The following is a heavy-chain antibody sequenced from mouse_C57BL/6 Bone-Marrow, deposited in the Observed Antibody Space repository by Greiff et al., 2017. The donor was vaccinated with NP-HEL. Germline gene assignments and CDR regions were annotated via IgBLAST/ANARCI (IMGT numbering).Heavy chain of an antibody. Sequence: EVKLMESGGGLVQPGGSLKLSCAASGFTFSDYGMAWVRQAPRKGPEWVAFISNLAYSIYYADTVTGRFTISRENAKNTLYLEMSSRRSEDTAMYYCARPDWDSDYWGQGTTLTVSS. D-gene: IGHD4-1*01. CDR2: ISNLAYSI. CDR3: ARPDWDSDY. J-gene: IGHJ2*01. CDR1: GFTFSDYG. V-gene: IGHV5-15*01.